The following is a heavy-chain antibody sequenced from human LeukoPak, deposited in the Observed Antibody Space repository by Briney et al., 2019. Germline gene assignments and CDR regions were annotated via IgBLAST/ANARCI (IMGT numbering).Heavy chain of an antibody. CDR2: INPGDGGT. CDR3: AREPRKDGHNGMDV. CDR1: GYTFTSYY. J-gene: IGHJ6*02. D-gene: IGHD5-24*01. V-gene: IGHV1-46*01. Sequence: ASVKVSCKASGYTFTSYYMHWVRQAPGQGLEWVGIINPGDGGTSYAQKFQGRDTMSRDTSTSTLYMELSSLRSEDTALYYCAREPRKDGHNGMDVWGQGTTVTVS.